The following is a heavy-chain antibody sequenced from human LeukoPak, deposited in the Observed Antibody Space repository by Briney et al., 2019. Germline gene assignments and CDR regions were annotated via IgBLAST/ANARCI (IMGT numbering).Heavy chain of an antibody. Sequence: SETLSLTCAVYGASLSSYSWNWIRQSPGKGLEWIGEINAGGFTYYKLSLRSRVTISRDMSKNQISLNVTSVTATDTSIYFCARGVVLRRSTPYFDQWRQGTLVTVTS. CDR2: INAGGFT. J-gene: IGHJ4*02. CDR3: ARGVVLRRSTPYFDQ. V-gene: IGHV4-34*01. CDR1: GASLSSYS. D-gene: IGHD3-10*01.